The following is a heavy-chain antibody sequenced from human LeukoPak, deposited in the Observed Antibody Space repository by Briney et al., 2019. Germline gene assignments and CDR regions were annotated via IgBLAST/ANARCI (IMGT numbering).Heavy chain of an antibody. CDR3: AKNAYGDYVGDYFDY. CDR1: GFTFSSYA. CDR2: ISGSGGST. J-gene: IGHJ4*02. D-gene: IGHD4-17*01. Sequence: GGSLRLSCAASGFTFSSYAMSWVRQAPGKGLEWVSAISGSGGSTYYADSVKGRFTISRDNSKNTLYLQMNSLRAEDTAVYYCAKNAYGDYVGDYFDYWGQGTLVSVCS. V-gene: IGHV3-23*01.